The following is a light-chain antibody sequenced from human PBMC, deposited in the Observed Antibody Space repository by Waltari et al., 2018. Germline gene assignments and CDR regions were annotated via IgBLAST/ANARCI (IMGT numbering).Light chain of an antibody. CDR1: SSTIGHNS. Sequence: QSVLTQPPSVSGAPRQRVTISCSGSSSTIGHNSFTWYQQLPGKPPKLLIYYDDLLSSGVSDRFSGSKSGTSASLAIAGLQSEDEAHYYCAAWDASLSSWLFGGGTKLTVL. V-gene: IGLV1-36*01. CDR3: AAWDASLSSWL. J-gene: IGLJ3*02. CDR2: YDD.